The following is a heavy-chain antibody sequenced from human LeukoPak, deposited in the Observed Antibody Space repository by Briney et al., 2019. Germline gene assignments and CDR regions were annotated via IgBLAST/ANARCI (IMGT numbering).Heavy chain of an antibody. CDR3: AKDYYDSSGYWYYFDY. CDR1: GFTFSSYA. V-gene: IGHV3-23*01. D-gene: IGHD3-22*01. CDR2: IGGSGGST. J-gene: IGHJ4*02. Sequence: PGGSLRLSCAASGFTFSSYAMSWVRQAPGKGLEWVSAIGGSGGSTYYADSVKGRFTISRDNSKNTLYLQMNSLRAEDTAVYYCAKDYYDSSGYWYYFDYWGQGTLVTVSS.